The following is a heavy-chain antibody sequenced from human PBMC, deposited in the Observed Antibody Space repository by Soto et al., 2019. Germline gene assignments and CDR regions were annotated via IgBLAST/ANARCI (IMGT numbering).Heavy chain of an antibody. CDR2: IGDTGAGT. CDR1: GFTFDIYS. V-gene: IGHV3-23*01. CDR3: ARGDYHDTSGPFSDAFDV. J-gene: IGHJ3*01. D-gene: IGHD3-22*01. Sequence: PGGSLRLSWATSGFTFDIYSMSWVRQAPGKGLEWVSSIGDTGAGTYYADSVEGRFTISRDNSKNTLYLQMNSLRAEDTAIYYCARGDYHDTSGPFSDAFDVWGQGTMVTVS.